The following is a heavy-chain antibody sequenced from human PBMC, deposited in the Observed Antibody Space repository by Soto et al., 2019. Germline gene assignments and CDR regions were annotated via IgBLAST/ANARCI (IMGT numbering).Heavy chain of an antibody. V-gene: IGHV1-46*03. CDR3: AATPWIQLCFDY. CDR1: GYTFTSYY. D-gene: IGHD5-18*01. CDR2: INPSGGST. Sequence: QVQLVQSGAEVKKPGASVKVSCKASGYTFTSYYMHWVRQAPGQGLEWMGIINPSGGSTSYAQKFQGRVTMTRDTSTSTVYMELSSLRSEDTAVYYCAATPWIQLCFDYWGQGTLVTVSS. J-gene: IGHJ4*02.